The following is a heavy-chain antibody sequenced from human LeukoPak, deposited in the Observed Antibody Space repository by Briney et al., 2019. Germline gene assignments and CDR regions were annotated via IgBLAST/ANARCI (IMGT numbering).Heavy chain of an antibody. J-gene: IGHJ3*02. CDR3: ARDLGYYYGSGSYSPSAFDI. V-gene: IGHV1-18*01. Sequence: ASVKVSCKASGYTCTSYGISWVRQAPGQGLEWMGWISAYNGNTNYAQKLQGRVTMTTDTSTSTAYMELRSLRSDDTAVYYCARDLGYYYGSGSYSPSAFDIWGQGTMVTVSS. CDR2: ISAYNGNT. D-gene: IGHD3-10*01. CDR1: GYTCTSYG.